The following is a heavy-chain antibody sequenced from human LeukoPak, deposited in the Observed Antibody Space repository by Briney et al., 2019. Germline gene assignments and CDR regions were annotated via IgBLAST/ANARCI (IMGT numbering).Heavy chain of an antibody. Sequence: EGSLRLSCAASGFTFSSYSMNWVRQAPGKGLEWVSSISSSSSYIYYADSVKGRFTISRDNAKNTLFLQMNSLRAEDTAVYYCARDLDYYDSSGPDYWGQGTLVTVSS. V-gene: IGHV3-21*01. CDR3: ARDLDYYDSSGPDY. D-gene: IGHD3-22*01. CDR1: GFTFSSYS. J-gene: IGHJ4*02. CDR2: ISSSSSYI.